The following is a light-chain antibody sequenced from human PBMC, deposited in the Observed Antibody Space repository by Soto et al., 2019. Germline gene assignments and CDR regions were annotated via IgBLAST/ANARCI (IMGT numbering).Light chain of an antibody. V-gene: IGKV3-15*01. CDR1: QSITKD. Sequence: EIVMTQSPGTLSVSPGERATLSCRASQSITKDLAWYQQKPGQAPRPLIYGASTRATGVPARFSGSGSGREFTLTISSLQSEDFAVYYCQQYNNWPPLTLGGGTKVEIK. CDR2: GAS. CDR3: QQYNNWPPLT. J-gene: IGKJ4*01.